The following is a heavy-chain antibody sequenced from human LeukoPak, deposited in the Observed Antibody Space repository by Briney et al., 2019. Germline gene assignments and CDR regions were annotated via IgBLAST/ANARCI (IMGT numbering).Heavy chain of an antibody. CDR1: GGTFSSYA. CDR3: ARNRYCSSTSCSIAEFDY. J-gene: IGHJ4*02. CDR2: IIPIFGTA. Sequence: ASVKVSCKASGGTFSSYAISWVRQAPGQGLEWMGGIIPIFGTANYAQKFQGRVTITADESTSTAYMELSSLRSEDTAVYYCARNRYCSSTSCSIAEFDYWGQGTLVTVSS. V-gene: IGHV1-69*13. D-gene: IGHD2-2*01.